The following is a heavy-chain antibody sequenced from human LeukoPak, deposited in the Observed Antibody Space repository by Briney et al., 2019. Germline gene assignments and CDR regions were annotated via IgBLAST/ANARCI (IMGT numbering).Heavy chain of an antibody. D-gene: IGHD3-22*01. Sequence: GESLKISCKGSGYSFASYWIGWVRQMPGKGLEWMGIIYPGDSDTRNSPSFQGQVTMSADKSISTAYLQWSSLKASDTAMYYCARHPTYYYDSSGYLGAFDIWGQGTMVTVSS. CDR3: ARHPTYYYDSSGYLGAFDI. CDR1: GYSFASYW. J-gene: IGHJ3*02. CDR2: IYPGDSDT. V-gene: IGHV5-51*01.